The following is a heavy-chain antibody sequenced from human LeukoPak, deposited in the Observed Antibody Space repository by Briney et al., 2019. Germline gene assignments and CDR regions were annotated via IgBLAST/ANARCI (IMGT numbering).Heavy chain of an antibody. CDR1: GDSISSNSYY. CDR2: IHYSGNT. J-gene: IGHJ4*02. CDR3: ARHPRCPSSGCSKQFDY. Sequence: SETLSLTCTVSGDSISSNSYYWGWIRQPPGKGLEWIGSIHYSGNTYYNPSLKSRVTISVDTSKNQFSLKLSSVTATDTAVYYCARHPRCPSSGCSKQFDYWGRETRVTVPS. D-gene: IGHD6-19*01. V-gene: IGHV4-39*01.